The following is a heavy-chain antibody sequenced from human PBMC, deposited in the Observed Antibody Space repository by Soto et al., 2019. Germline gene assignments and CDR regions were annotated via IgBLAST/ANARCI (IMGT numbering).Heavy chain of an antibody. D-gene: IGHD3-10*01. CDR3: ARVSGSYYYGMDV. J-gene: IGHJ6*02. Sequence: QVQLQQWGAGLLKPSETLSLTCAVYGGSFSGYYWSWIRQPPGKGLEWIGEINHSGSTNYNPSLKSRVTISVDTSKNQFSLKLSSVTAADTAVYYCARVSGSYYYGMDVWGQGTTVTVSS. CDR1: GGSFSGYY. CDR2: INHSGST. V-gene: IGHV4-34*01.